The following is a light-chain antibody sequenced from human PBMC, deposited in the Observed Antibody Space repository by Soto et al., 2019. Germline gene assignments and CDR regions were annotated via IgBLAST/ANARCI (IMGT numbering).Light chain of an antibody. CDR3: QHYASSWWM. CDR2: GAS. V-gene: IGKV3-20*01. J-gene: IGKJ1*01. Sequence: EVVLTQSPGTLPLSPGERATLSCRASQTVGSSYIAWYQQKPGQTPRLLIYGASSRATGVPDRFSGSGSGTDFTLTISRLEAEDFAVYYCQHYASSWWMFGQGTKVDIK. CDR1: QTVGSSY.